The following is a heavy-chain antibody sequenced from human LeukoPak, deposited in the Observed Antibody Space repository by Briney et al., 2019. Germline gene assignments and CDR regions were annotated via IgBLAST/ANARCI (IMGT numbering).Heavy chain of an antibody. J-gene: IGHJ5*02. Sequence: PSETLSLTCTLSGGPVSSGTYYCSWIRRPPGEGLEWYGYIYYTGSTNYNPSLKSRLPISVDTSKNQFSLKLSSVTAADTGVYYCARCIAAAGTPNWFDPWGQGTLVTVSS. CDR2: IYYTGST. CDR1: GGPVSSGTYY. V-gene: IGHV4-61*01. CDR3: ARCIAAAGTPNWFDP. D-gene: IGHD6-13*01.